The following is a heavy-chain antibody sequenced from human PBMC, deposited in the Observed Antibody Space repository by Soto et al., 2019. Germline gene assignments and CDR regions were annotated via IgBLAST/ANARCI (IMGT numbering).Heavy chain of an antibody. Sequence: ASVKVSCKASGGTFSSYAISWVRQAPGQGLEGMGGIIPIFGTANYAQKFQGRVTITADESTSTAYMELSSLRSEDTAVYYCARDSGYDSSGDTLLHFWGQGTLVTVSS. CDR1: GGTFSSYA. V-gene: IGHV1-69*13. CDR2: IIPIFGTA. J-gene: IGHJ4*02. D-gene: IGHD3-22*01. CDR3: ARDSGYDSSGDTLLHF.